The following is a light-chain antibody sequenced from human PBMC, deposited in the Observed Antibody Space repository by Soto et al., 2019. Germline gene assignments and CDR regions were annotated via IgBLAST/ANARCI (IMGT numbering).Light chain of an antibody. J-gene: IGLJ2*01. Sequence: QPVLTQSPSASASLGASVKLTCTLSSGHSSYAIAWHQQQPEKGPRYLMKVNSDGSHIKGDGIPDRFSGFSSGAERYLTISCLQSEDEADYYCQTCGTDIHEVFGGGTKVTVL. V-gene: IGLV4-69*02. CDR3: QTCGTDIHEV. CDR1: SGHSSYA. CDR2: VNSDGSH.